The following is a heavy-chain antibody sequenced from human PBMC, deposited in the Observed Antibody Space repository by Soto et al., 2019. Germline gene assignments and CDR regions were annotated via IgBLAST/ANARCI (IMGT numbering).Heavy chain of an antibody. CDR2: ISSSGSTI. D-gene: IGHD6-13*01. CDR1: GFTFSSYE. V-gene: IGHV3-48*03. J-gene: IGHJ5*02. CDR3: AREGGQQLVSNWFDP. Sequence: GGSLRLSCAASGFTFSSYEMNWVRQAPGKGLEWVSYISSSGSTIYYADSVKGRFTISRDNAKNSLYLQMNSLRAEDTAVYYCAREGGQQLVSNWFDPWGQGTLVTVSS.